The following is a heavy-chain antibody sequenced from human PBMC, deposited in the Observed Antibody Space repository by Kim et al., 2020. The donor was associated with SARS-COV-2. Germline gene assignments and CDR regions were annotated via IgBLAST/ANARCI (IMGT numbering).Heavy chain of an antibody. J-gene: IGHJ4*02. Sequence: SETLSLTCTVSGGSISSYYWSWIRQPPGKGLEWIGYIYYSGSTNYNPSLKSRVTISVDTSKNQFSLKLSSVTAADTAVYYCARLAAVAGRYYFDYWGQGTLVTVSS. CDR1: GGSISSYY. D-gene: IGHD6-19*01. V-gene: IGHV4-59*13. CDR2: IYYSGST. CDR3: ARLAAVAGRYYFDY.